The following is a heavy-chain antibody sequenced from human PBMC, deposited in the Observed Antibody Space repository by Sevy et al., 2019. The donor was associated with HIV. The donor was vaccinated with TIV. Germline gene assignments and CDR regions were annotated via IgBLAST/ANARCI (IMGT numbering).Heavy chain of an antibody. J-gene: IGHJ6*02. CDR3: STDAIILLRVTEGMDV. CDR2: IKSNADGGTI. CDR1: GFTFTYAW. Sequence: GGSLRLSCAASGFTFTYAWMNWVRQAPGKGLEWVGRIKSNADGGTIDYAAPVKGRFIISRDDSKNTLYLQMNSRKTEDTGVYYCSTDAIILLRVTEGMDVWGQGTTVTVSS. D-gene: IGHD2-8*02. V-gene: IGHV3-15*05.